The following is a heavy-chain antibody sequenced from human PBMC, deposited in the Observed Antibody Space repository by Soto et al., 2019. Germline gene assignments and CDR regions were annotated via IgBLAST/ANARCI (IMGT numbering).Heavy chain of an antibody. CDR2: TYYTSRWYN. V-gene: IGHV6-1*01. D-gene: IGHD2-15*01. J-gene: IGHJ5*01. CDR1: GDSVSNKSAA. CDR3: ARDRSPRSPSWSDC. Sequence: SQTISRTCAISGDSVSNKSAACNWIRQSPSRGLEWLGRTYYTSRWYNDYAVSVMGRITINPDTSRNQFSLQLNSVTPEDTAVYYCARDRSPRSPSWSDCWCQGAFLTVS.